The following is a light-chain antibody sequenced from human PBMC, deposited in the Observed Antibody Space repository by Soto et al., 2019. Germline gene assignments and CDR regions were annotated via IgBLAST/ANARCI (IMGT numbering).Light chain of an antibody. V-gene: IGLV2-14*03. CDR3: SSYTTSSTRV. J-gene: IGLJ1*01. Sequence: QSVLAQPASVSGSPGQSITISCTGTSSDVGAYDFVSWYQQHPDKAPKLMIYEVSNRPSGVSYRFSGSKSVNTATLTISGLQAEDEADYYCSSYTTSSTRVFGTGNKLTVL. CDR2: EVS. CDR1: SSDVGAYDF.